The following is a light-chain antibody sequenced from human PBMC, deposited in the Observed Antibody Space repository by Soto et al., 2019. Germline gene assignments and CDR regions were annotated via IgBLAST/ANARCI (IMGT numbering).Light chain of an antibody. CDR2: GNS. Sequence: SVLTHPPSVSGAPGQRVTISCTGSSSNIGAGYDVHWYQQLPGTAPKLLIYGNSNRPSGVPDRFSGSKSGTSASLAITGLQAEDEADYYCSSYSSSSTYGCGTGNKVT. V-gene: IGLV1-40*01. CDR3: SSYSSSSTYG. CDR1: SSNIGAGYD. J-gene: IGLJ1*01.